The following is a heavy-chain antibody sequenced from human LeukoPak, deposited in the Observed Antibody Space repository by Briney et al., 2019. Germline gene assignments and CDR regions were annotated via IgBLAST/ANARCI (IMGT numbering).Heavy chain of an antibody. CDR1: GGSISSYY. J-gene: IGHJ3*02. D-gene: IGHD3-22*01. CDR3: ARDFYYDSSGYPDAFDI. Sequence: SETLSLTCTVSGGSISSYYWSWIRQPPGKGLEWIAYISDIGSINYNPSLKSRVTISLDTSKNQFSLKLSSVTAADTAVYYCARDFYYDSSGYPDAFDIWGQGTMVTVSS. V-gene: IGHV4-59*12. CDR2: ISDIGSI.